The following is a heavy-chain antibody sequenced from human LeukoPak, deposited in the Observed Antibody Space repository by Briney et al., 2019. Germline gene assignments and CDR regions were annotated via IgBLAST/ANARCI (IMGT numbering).Heavy chain of an antibody. CDR1: GFTFSSYW. D-gene: IGHD3-10*01. CDR2: IKQDGSEK. J-gene: IGHJ5*02. V-gene: IGHV3-7*01. CDR3: ARAILGRGSGSYYRS. Sequence: TGGSLRLSCAASGFTFSSYWMSWVRQAPGKGLEWVANIKQDGSEKYYVDSVKGRSTISRDNAKNSLYLQMNSLRAEDTAVYYCARAILGRGSGSYYRSWGQGTLVTVSS.